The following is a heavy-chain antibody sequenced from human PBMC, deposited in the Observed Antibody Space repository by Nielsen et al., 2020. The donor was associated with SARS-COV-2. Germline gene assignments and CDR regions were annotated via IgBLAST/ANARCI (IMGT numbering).Heavy chain of an antibody. J-gene: IGHJ4*02. V-gene: IGHV4-34*01. CDR2: INHSGST. CDR1: GGSFSGYY. D-gene: IGHD1-26*01. CDR3: ARGRLGGPANDY. Sequence: SETLSLTCAVYGGSFSGYYWSWIRQPPGKGLEWIGEINHSGSTNYNPSLKSRVTISVDTSKNQFSLKLNSVTAADTAVYYCARGRLGGPANDYWGQGTLVTVSS.